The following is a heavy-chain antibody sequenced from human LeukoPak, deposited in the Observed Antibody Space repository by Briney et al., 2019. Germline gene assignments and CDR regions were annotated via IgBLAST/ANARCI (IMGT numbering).Heavy chain of an antibody. CDR3: VRVGGYSSSWFLSFFDY. V-gene: IGHV3-48*03. CDR2: ISSSGSTT. Sequence: PGGSLRLSCAASGFTFSSYEMNWVRQAPGKGLEWVSYISSSGSTTYYADSVRGRFTISRDNSKNTLYLQMSNLRAEDTAVYYCVRVGGYSSSWFLSFFDYWGQGTLVTVSS. J-gene: IGHJ4*02. D-gene: IGHD6-13*01. CDR1: GFTFSSYE.